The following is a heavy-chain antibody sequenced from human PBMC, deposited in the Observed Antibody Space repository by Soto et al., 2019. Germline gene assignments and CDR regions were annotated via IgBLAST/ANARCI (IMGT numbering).Heavy chain of an antibody. CDR1: GGSFSGYY. D-gene: IGHD2-2*01. CDR2: INHSGST. CDR3: AGFGGASPLYYYYYGMDV. V-gene: IGHV4-34*01. Sequence: QVQLQQWGAGLLKPSETLSLTCAVYGGSFSGYYWSWIRQPPGKGLEWIGEINHSGSTNYNPSLMSRVTTSVVTSKKQFSLQLSSVTAAATAVEYCAGFGGASPLYYYYYGMDVWGQGTTVTVSS. J-gene: IGHJ6*02.